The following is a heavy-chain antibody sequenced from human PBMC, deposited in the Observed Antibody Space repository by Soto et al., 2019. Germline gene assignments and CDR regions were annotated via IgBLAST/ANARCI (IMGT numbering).Heavy chain of an antibody. CDR1: CGSISSGGYY. D-gene: IGHD3-3*01. V-gene: IGHV4-31*03. Sequence: QVQLQESGPGLVKPSQTLSLTCTVSCGSISSGGYYWSWIRQHTGKGLEWIGYIYYSGTTYYNPSLKSRVTISVDTSKNQFSLKLSSVTAADTAVYYWARGRDFCSGFDPWGQGTLVTVSS. CDR3: ARGRDFCSGFDP. J-gene: IGHJ5*02. CDR2: IYYSGTT.